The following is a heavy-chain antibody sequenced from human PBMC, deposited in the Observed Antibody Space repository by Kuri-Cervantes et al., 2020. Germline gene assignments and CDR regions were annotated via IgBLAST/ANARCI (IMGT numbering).Heavy chain of an antibody. CDR1: GGTFSSYA. Sequence: SVKVSCKASGGTFSSYAISWVRQAPGQGLEWMGGIIPIFGTANYAQKFQGRVTMTRDTSTSTVYMELSSLRSEDTAVYYCARGGEKVAAAGTSYYYYGMDVWGQGTTVTVSS. CDR2: IIPIFGTA. D-gene: IGHD6-13*01. J-gene: IGHJ6*02. CDR3: ARGGEKVAAAGTSYYYYGMDV. V-gene: IGHV1-69*05.